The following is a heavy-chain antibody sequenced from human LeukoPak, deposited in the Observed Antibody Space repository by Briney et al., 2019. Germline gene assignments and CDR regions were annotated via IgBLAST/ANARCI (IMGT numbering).Heavy chain of an antibody. Sequence: PGGSLRLSCAASGFTFSSSWMFWVRQAPGKGLLWVSRINFDGSSTSYADTVKGRFTISRDNAENTLYLQMNSLRAEDTAVYYCARGLMVRGAYGMDVWGQGTTVTVSS. CDR2: INFDGSST. CDR1: GFTFSSSW. J-gene: IGHJ6*02. CDR3: ARGLMVRGAYGMDV. D-gene: IGHD3-10*01. V-gene: IGHV3-74*01.